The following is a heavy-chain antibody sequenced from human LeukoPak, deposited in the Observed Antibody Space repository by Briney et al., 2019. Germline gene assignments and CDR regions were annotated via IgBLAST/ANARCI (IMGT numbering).Heavy chain of an antibody. V-gene: IGHV3-48*01. CDR1: GFTFSSYS. CDR2: ISSSSSTI. CDR3: AREWDY. J-gene: IGHJ4*02. Sequence: PGGSLRLSCAASGFTFSSYSMNWVRQAPGKGLEWVSYISSSSSTIYYAASVKGRFTISRHNAKNSLYLQMNSLRAEDTAVYYCAREWDYWGQGTLVTVSS.